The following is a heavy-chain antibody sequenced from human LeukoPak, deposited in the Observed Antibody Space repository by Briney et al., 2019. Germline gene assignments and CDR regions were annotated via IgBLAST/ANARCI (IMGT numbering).Heavy chain of an antibody. CDR3: ARHGGAYSFDF. CDR2: IESSGTT. Sequence: SETLSLTCSVSGGSISSYFWSWIRQPPGKGLEWIGCIESSGTTYYNPSLKSRVTISVDTSKNQFSLKVNSVTAADTAVYYCARHGGAYSFDFWGQGTLVTVSS. J-gene: IGHJ4*02. CDR1: GGSISSYF. V-gene: IGHV4-59*08. D-gene: IGHD2-15*01.